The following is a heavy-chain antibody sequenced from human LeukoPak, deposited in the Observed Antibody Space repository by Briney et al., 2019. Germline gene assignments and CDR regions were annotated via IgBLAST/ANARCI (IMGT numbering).Heavy chain of an antibody. V-gene: IGHV4-59*01. CDR3: ARGWYNTGRRFDY. J-gene: IGHJ4*02. D-gene: IGHD6-19*01. CDR2: VYYDGST. Sequence: SETLSLTCTVSGGSIGTYFWSWIRQPPGKGLEWIGHVYYDGSTGYNPSLKSRLTISIDTSKNQFSLKLSSVTAADTAVYFCARGWYNTGRRFDYWGQGTLVTVS. CDR1: GGSIGTYF.